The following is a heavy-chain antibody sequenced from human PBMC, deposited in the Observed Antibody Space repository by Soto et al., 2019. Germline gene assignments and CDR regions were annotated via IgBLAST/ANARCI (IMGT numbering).Heavy chain of an antibody. CDR1: GFTFSSYW. D-gene: IGHD2-2*01. CDR2: IKQDGSEK. Sequence: EVQLVESGGGLVQPGGSLRLSCAASGFTFSSYWMSWVRQAPGKGLEWVANIKQDGSEKYYVDSVKGRFTISRDSAKNSLYLQMNSLRAEDTAVYYCARVGIVVVPAATSNYGMDVWGQGTTVTVSS. J-gene: IGHJ6*02. CDR3: ARVGIVVVPAATSNYGMDV. V-gene: IGHV3-7*01.